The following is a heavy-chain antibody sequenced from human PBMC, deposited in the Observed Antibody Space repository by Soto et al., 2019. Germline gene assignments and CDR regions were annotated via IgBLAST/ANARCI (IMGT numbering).Heavy chain of an antibody. J-gene: IGHJ5*02. CDR2: VYSSGGT. CDR1: GGSMTSYY. V-gene: IGHV4-4*07. D-gene: IGHD3-3*01. CDR3: ARGQRFSDWFDP. Sequence: FETLSLTCTVSGGSMTSYYWTWIRQPAGKGLEWIGRVYSSGGTHYNPSLKSRVTISLDTSKNQFSLRLLSVTDADTAVYFCARGQRFSDWFDPWGQGTLVTVSS.